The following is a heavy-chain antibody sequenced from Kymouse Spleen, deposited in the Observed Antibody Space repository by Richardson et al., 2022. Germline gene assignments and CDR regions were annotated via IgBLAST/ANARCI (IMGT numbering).Heavy chain of an antibody. J-gene: IGHJ4*02. CDR2: ISGSGGST. CDR1: GFTFSSYA. D-gene: IGHD6-19*01. CDR3: AKEIAVAGTKGLPHFDY. Sequence: EVQLVESGGGLVQPGGSLRLSCAASGFTFSSYAMSWVRQAPGKGLEWVSAISGSGGSTYYADSVKGRFTISRDNSKNTLYLQMNSLRAEDTAVYYCAKEIAVAGTKGLPHFDYWGQGTLVTVSS. V-gene: IGHV3-23*04.